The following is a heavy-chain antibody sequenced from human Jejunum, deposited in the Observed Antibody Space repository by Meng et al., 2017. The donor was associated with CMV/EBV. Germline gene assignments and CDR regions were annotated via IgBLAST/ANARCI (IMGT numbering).Heavy chain of an antibody. Sequence: VSFSSTSYHWGWVRQSPGKGLEWVGSISYTGSTYYNPSLERRLTISVDRSKNQFSLRLTTATAADAAVYYCVRVDTMTTFLLDSWGPGTRVTVSS. CDR3: VRVDTMTTFLLDS. CDR2: ISYTGST. V-gene: IGHV4-39*07. J-gene: IGHJ4*02. D-gene: IGHD4-11*01. CDR1: VSFSSTSYH.